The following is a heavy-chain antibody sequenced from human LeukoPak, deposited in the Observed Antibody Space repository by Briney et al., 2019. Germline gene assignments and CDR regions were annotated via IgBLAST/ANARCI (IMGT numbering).Heavy chain of an antibody. CDR1: GFTFSSYA. J-gene: IGHJ4*01. CDR3: ARDRGDWLSAYCFDY. D-gene: IGHD3-9*01. Sequence: GGSLRLSCAASGFTFSSYAMHWVRQAPGKGLEYVSAISSNGGSTYYANSVKGRFTISRDNAKNSLYLQMNSLRAEDTAVYYCARDRGDWLSAYCFDYWGHGTLVTVSS. V-gene: IGHV3-64*01. CDR2: ISSNGGST.